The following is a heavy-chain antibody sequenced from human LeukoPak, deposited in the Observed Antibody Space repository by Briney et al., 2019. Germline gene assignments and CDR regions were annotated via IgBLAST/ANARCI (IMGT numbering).Heavy chain of an antibody. CDR3: AKGQDGYKGLGY. CDR1: GYTFTSYG. D-gene: IGHD5-24*01. V-gene: IGHV1-18*01. CDR2: ISAYKGNT. J-gene: IGHJ4*02. Sequence: ASVKVSCKASGYTFTSYGISCVRQAPGQGLEWMGWISAYKGNTNYAQKLQGRVTMTTDTSTSTAYMELRSLRSDDTAVYYCAKGQDGYKGLGYWGQGTLDTVSS.